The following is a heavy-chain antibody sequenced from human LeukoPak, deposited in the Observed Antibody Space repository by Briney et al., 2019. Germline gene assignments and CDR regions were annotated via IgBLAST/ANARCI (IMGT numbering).Heavy chain of an antibody. CDR2: IYYSGST. V-gene: IGHV4-59*01. Sequence: SETLSLTCTVSGGSISGYYWSWIRQAPGKGLEWIGNIYYSGSTKSNPSLKSRVTISVDTSKDQFSLKLTFVTAADTAVYYCARDLVSYDSSGFYYDAFDIWGQGTMVTVSS. D-gene: IGHD3-22*01. CDR1: GGSISGYY. CDR3: ARDLVSYDSSGFYYDAFDI. J-gene: IGHJ3*02.